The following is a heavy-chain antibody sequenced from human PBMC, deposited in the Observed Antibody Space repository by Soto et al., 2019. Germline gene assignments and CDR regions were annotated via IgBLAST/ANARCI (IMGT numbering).Heavy chain of an antibody. D-gene: IGHD2-15*01. V-gene: IGHV3-23*01. Sequence: EVQLLESGGGLVQPGGSLRLSCTASGFTFSNYAMSWVRQAPGKGLEWVSTISGSGDSTNYADSVKGQFAISRDNSNNVLYVQMDILRVEDTAVYYCAKENRRGYCSGGICYGYFDYWGQGTLVTVSS. CDR1: GFTFSNYA. CDR2: ISGSGDST. J-gene: IGHJ4*02. CDR3: AKENRRGYCSGGICYGYFDY.